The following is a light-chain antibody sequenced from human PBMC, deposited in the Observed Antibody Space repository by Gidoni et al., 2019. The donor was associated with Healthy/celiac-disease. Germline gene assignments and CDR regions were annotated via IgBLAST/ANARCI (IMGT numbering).Light chain of an antibody. CDR2: GAS. CDR3: QQYNNWPPWT. V-gene: IGKV3-15*01. CDR1: QSVSSN. Sequence: ELVMTQFPATLSVSPGERATLSCRASQSVSSNLAWYQQKPGQAPRLLIYGASTRATGIPARFSGSGSGTEFTLTISSLQSEDFAVYYCQQYNNWPPWTFGQXTKVEIK. J-gene: IGKJ1*01.